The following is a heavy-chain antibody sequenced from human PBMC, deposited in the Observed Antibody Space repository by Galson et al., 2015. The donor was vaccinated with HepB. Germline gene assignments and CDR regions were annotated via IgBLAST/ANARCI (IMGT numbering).Heavy chain of an antibody. V-gene: IGHV5-51*01. J-gene: IGHJ4*02. CDR3: AREDSDTTAYYLDY. CDR2: IYPGDSDT. D-gene: IGHD3-22*01. CDR1: GYSFTNFW. Sequence: QSGAEVKKPGESLKISCKGFGYSFTNFWIGWVRQMPGKGLEWMGVIYPGDSDTRYSPSFQGQVTISADKSINTAYLQWSTLKASDTAMYYCAREDSDTTAYYLDYWGQGTLVTVSS.